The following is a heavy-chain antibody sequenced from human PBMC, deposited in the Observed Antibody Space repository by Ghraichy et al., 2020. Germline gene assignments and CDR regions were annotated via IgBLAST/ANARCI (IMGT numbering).Heavy chain of an antibody. CDR1: GFTFSSYA. J-gene: IGHJ4*02. D-gene: IGHD2-2*01. CDR2: IGGSGGNI. Sequence: GESLNISCAASGFTFSSYAMSWIRQAPGKGPEWVSAIGGSGGNIYYADSVKGRFPITRDNSKNTLYLQMNSLRAEDTAVNYCRKKASVTGYADFWGQGTLVTVSS. CDR3: RKKASVTGYADF. V-gene: IGHV3-23*01.